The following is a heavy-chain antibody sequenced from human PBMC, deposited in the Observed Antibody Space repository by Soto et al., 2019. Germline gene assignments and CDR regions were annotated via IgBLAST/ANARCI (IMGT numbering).Heavy chain of an antibody. CDR3: ARGGVIVVGLDV. CDR2: IKTDGTIT. D-gene: IGHD3-22*01. Sequence: PGGSLRLSCAGTGFTFSTYWMHWVRQAPGKGLEWVSRIKTDGTITGYADSVKGRFTISRDNAKNTLYLQMNSLRAEDTAVYYSARGGVIVVGLDVWGQGTTVTVSS. CDR1: GFTFSTYW. V-gene: IGHV3-74*01. J-gene: IGHJ6*02.